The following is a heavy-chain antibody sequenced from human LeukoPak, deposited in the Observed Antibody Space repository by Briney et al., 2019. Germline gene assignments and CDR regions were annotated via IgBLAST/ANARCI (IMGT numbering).Heavy chain of an antibody. J-gene: IGHJ4*02. V-gene: IGHV5-51*01. D-gene: IGHD4-11*01. CDR1: GYSFTSYW. CDR3: ARSLGGKRSNYAGY. CDR2: IYPGDSDH. Sequence: GESLKIFCKGSGYSFTSYWIGWVRQGPGKGLELMGIIYPGDSDHRYSPSLQGQVTISADKSNTTAYLQWSSLKATDTAMYYCARSLGGKRSNYAGYWGQGTLVTVSS.